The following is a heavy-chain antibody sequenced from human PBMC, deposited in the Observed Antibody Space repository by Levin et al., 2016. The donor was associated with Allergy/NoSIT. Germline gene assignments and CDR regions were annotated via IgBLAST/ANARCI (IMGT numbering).Heavy chain of an antibody. CDR3: ARDPPRWINYYGSTEHTF. CDR1: GFTFRSYG. J-gene: IGHJ4*02. Sequence: GESLKISCAASGFTFRSYGMHWVRQAPGKGLEWVALIWYDGSKKYYADSVKGRCTISRDNARNSLYLQMNSLRVEDTAVYYCARDPPRWINYYGSTEHTFWGQGTPVTVAS. V-gene: IGHV3-33*08. CDR2: IWYDGSKK. D-gene: IGHD3-22*01.